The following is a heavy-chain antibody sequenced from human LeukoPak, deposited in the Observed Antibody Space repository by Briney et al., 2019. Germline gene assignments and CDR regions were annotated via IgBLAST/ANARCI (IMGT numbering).Heavy chain of an antibody. D-gene: IGHD5-12*01. CDR1: GYTFTGYY. CDR2: INPNSGGT. V-gene: IGHV1-2*02. J-gene: IGHJ4*02. CDR3: ARAPPKSKATYLDY. Sequence: GASVKVSCKASGYTFTGYYMHWVRQAPGQGLEWMGWINPNSGGTNYAQKFQGRVTMTRDTSISTAYMELSRLRSDDTAVYYCARAPPKSKATYLDYWGQGTLVTVSS.